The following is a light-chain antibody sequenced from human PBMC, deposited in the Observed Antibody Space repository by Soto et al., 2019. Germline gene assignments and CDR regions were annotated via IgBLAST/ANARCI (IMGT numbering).Light chain of an antibody. CDR2: DDT. CDR1: NVGSKV. Sequence: SYELTQPPSVSVAPGQTATISCGGNNVGSKVVHWYQQKPGQAPVLVVYDDTYRPSGNPERFSGSNSGNTATLTISRVEAGDEADYYCQVWHIGSYRVFGGGTKLTVL. J-gene: IGLJ3*02. CDR3: QVWHIGSYRV. V-gene: IGLV3-21*02.